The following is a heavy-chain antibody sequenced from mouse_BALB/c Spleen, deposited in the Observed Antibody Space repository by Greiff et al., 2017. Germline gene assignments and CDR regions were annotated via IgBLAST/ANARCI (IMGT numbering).Heavy chain of an antibody. V-gene: IGHV1S132*01. J-gene: IGHJ4*01. Sequence: VQLQQSGAELVKPGASVKLSCKTSGYTFTSYWIQWVKQRPGQGLGWIGEIFPGTGTTYYNEKFKGKATLTIDTSSSTAYMQLSSLTSEDSAVYFCARRGITTVVARDYYAMDYWGQGTSVTVSS. CDR3: ARRGITTVVARDYYAMDY. D-gene: IGHD1-1*01. CDR1: GYTFTSYW. CDR2: IFPGTGTT.